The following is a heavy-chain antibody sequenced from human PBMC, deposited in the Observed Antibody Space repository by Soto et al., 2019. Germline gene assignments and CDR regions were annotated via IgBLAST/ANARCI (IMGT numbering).Heavy chain of an antibody. Sequence: ASVKVSCKASGYTFTSYDINWVRQATGQGLEWMGWMNPNSGNTGYAQKFQGRVTMTRNTSISTAYMELSSLRSEDTAVYYCARAVVPAANYHYYYYMDVCGKWTTVTAP. CDR1: GYTFTSYD. D-gene: IGHD2-2*01. V-gene: IGHV1-8*01. CDR3: ARAVVPAANYHYYYYMDV. J-gene: IGHJ6*03. CDR2: MNPNSGNT.